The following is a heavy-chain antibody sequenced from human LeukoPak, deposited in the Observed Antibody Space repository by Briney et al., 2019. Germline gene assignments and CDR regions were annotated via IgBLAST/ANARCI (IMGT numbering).Heavy chain of an antibody. CDR2: IRYDGSNK. Sequence: GGSLRLSCAASGFTFSSYAMHWVRQAPGKGLEWVAFIRYDGSNKYYADSVKGRFTISRDNSKNTLYLQMNSLRAEDTAAYYCAKDPRDCSSTSCYVNYYYYYYMDVWGKGTTVTISS. J-gene: IGHJ6*03. CDR1: GFTFSSYA. D-gene: IGHD2-2*01. V-gene: IGHV3-30*02. CDR3: AKDPRDCSSTSCYVNYYYYYYMDV.